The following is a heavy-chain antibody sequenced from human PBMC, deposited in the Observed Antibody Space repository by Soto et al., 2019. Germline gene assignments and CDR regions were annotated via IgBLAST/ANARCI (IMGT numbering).Heavy chain of an antibody. CDR2: ISYDGSNK. V-gene: IGHV3-30*18. Sequence: GGSLRLSCAASGFTFSSYGMHWVRQAPGKGLEWVAVISYDGSNKYYADSVKGRFTISRDNSKNTLYLQMNSLRAEDTAVYYCAKEAGDYWGQGTLVTVSS. J-gene: IGHJ4*02. CDR3: AKEAGDY. D-gene: IGHD6-19*01. CDR1: GFTFSSYG.